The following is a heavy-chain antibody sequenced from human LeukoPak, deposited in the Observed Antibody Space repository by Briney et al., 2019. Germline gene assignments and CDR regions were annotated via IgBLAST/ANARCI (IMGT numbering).Heavy chain of an antibody. Sequence: GGSLRLSCAASGFTFSNAWMSWVRQAPGKGLEWVGRIKSKTDGGTTDYAAPVKGRFTISRDDSKNTLYLQMNSLKTEDTAVYYCTTALGFAYYDILTGYWNFDYWGQGTLVTVSS. CDR1: GFTFSNAW. D-gene: IGHD3-9*01. CDR3: TTALGFAYYDILTGYWNFDY. CDR2: IKSKTDGGTT. J-gene: IGHJ4*02. V-gene: IGHV3-15*05.